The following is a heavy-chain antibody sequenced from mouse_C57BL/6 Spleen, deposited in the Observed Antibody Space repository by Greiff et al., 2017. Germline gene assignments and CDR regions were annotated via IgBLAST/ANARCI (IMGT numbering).Heavy chain of an antibody. Sequence: QVHVKQSGPELVKPGASVKISCKASGYAFSSSWMNWVKQRPGKGLEWIGRIYPGDGDTNYNGKFKGKATLTADKSSSTAYMQLSSLTSEDSAVYFCATVAYWGQGTLVTVSA. J-gene: IGHJ3*01. V-gene: IGHV1-82*01. CDR3: ATVAY. CDR2: IYPGDGDT. CDR1: GYAFSSSW.